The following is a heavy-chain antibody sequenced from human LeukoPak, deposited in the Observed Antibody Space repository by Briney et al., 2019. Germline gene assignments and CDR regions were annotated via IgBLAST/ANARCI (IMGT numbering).Heavy chain of an antibody. D-gene: IGHD2-21*02. CDR2: ISYDGSNK. CDR3: AKGVTAYYYYGMDV. Sequence: PGGSLRLSCAASGFTFSSYGMHWVRQAPGKGLEWVAVISYDGSNKYYADSVKGRFTISRDNSKNTLYLQMNSLRAEDTAVYYCAKGVTAYYYYGMDVWGQGTTVTVSS. V-gene: IGHV3-30*18. CDR1: GFTFSSYG. J-gene: IGHJ6*02.